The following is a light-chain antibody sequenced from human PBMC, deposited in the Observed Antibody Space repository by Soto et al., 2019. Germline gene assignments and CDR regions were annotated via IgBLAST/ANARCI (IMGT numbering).Light chain of an antibody. V-gene: IGLV2-14*01. CDR2: EVS. CDR1: SSDVGGYNY. Sequence: QSALTQPASVSGSPGQSITISCPGTSSDVGGYNYVSWYQQHPGKAPKLIIYEVSNRPSGVSNRFSGSKSGNTASLTISGLQAEDEADYYCSSYTTSSTHWVFGGGTKLTVL. CDR3: SSYTTSSTHWV. J-gene: IGLJ3*02.